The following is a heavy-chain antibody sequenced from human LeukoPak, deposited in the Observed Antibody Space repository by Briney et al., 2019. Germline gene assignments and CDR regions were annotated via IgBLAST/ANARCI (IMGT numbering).Heavy chain of an antibody. J-gene: IGHJ4*02. D-gene: IGHD2-2*01. CDR1: GYTFTAFP. CDR2: INPNIGVT. CDR3: ARDSSNWSSFGS. V-gene: IGHV1-2*06. Sequence: ASVKVSCKASGYTFTAFPIHCVRQAPGQGLEWMGRINPNIGVTHYAQNFQGRVIMTRDTSISTVYMQLSSLKTDDTAVYYCARDSSNWSSFGSWGQGSLVIVSS.